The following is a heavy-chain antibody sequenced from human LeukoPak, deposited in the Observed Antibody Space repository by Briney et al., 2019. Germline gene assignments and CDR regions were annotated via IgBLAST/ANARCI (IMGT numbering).Heavy chain of an antibody. V-gene: IGHV5-51*01. Sequence: TRVESLKISCKGSGYSFTSYWIGWVRQMPGKGLEWMGIIYPGDSDTRYSPSFQGQVTISADKSISTAYLQWSSLKASDTAMYYCARQGWQQPGPADYWGQGTLVTVSS. CDR2: IYPGDSDT. J-gene: IGHJ4*02. CDR3: ARQGWQQPGPADY. CDR1: GYSFTSYW. D-gene: IGHD6-13*01.